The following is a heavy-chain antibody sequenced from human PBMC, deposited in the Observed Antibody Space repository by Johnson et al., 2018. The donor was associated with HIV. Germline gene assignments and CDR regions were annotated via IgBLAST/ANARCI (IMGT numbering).Heavy chain of an antibody. CDR2: IYSGGST. CDR1: GFTVSSNY. V-gene: IGHV3-53*01. Sequence: MHLVESGGGLIQPGGSLRLSCAASGFTVSSNYMSWVRQAPGKGLEWVSVIYSGGSTYYADSVKGRFTFSRDNSKNTLYLQMNSLRAEDTAVYYCARSKDCSGGSCPDAFDIWGQGTMVTVSS. J-gene: IGHJ3*02. CDR3: ARSKDCSGGSCPDAFDI. D-gene: IGHD2-15*01.